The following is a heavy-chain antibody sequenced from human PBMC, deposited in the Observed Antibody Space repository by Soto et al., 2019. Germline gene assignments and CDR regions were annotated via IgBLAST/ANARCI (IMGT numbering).Heavy chain of an antibody. Sequence: EVQLLESGGGLVQPGGSLRLSCAASGFTFSNYGMSWVRQAPGKGLAWVSVISGSGGSTYYADSVKGRFTLSRDNSKHTVYLQMNSLRAEDTAVYYCAKDSPVGVPLLRDLHDWGQGTLVTVSS. CDR2: ISGSGGST. V-gene: IGHV3-23*01. J-gene: IGHJ1*01. CDR3: AKDSPVGVPLLRDLHD. CDR1: GFTFSNYG. D-gene: IGHD2-15*01.